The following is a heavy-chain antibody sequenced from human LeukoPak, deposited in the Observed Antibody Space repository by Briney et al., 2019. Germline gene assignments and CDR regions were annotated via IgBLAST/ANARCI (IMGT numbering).Heavy chain of an antibody. CDR2: IYHSGST. D-gene: IGHD3-22*01. Sequence: SETLSLTCTVSGYSISSGYYWGWIRQPPGKGLEWIGSIYHSGSTYYNPSLKSRVTISVDASKNQFSLKLSSVTAADTAVYYCLTYYYDSSGYLGAFDIWGQGTMVTVSS. CDR3: LTYYYDSSGYLGAFDI. V-gene: IGHV4-38-2*02. CDR1: GYSISSGYY. J-gene: IGHJ3*02.